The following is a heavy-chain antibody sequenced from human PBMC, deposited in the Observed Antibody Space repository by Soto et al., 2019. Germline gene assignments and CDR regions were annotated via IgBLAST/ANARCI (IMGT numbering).Heavy chain of an antibody. CDR3: ARAGEEYEMFWGMVRGVMCCPNMDV. Sequence: ASVKVSCKASGYTFTSYYMHWVRQAPGQGLEWMGIINPSGGSTSYAQNFQGIVTMTRDTSTSTVYMELSSLRSEDTAVYYCARAGEEYEMFWGMVRGVMCCPNMDVWGKGTTVTVSS. V-gene: IGHV1-46*03. CDR2: INPSGGST. CDR1: GYTFTSYY. J-gene: IGHJ6*03. D-gene: IGHD3-10*01.